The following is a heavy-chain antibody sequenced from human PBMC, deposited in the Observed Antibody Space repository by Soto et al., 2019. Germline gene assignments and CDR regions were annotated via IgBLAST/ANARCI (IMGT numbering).Heavy chain of an antibody. D-gene: IGHD6-19*01. J-gene: IGHJ4*02. CDR3: ARHPTFSGWEYYFDY. CDR2: VYYSGST. Sequence: QLQLQESGPGLVKPSETLSLTCTVSGVSVSSSNYYWGWIRQPPGKGLEWIGSVYYSGSTYYNPSLKSRVTMSVDTSKNQFSLKLSSVTAADAAVYYCARHPTFSGWEYYFDYWGQGTPVTVSS. V-gene: IGHV4-39*01. CDR1: GVSVSSSNYY.